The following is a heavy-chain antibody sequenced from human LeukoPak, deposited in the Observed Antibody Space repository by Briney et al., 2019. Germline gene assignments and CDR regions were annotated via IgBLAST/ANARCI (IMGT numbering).Heavy chain of an antibody. CDR1: GFTFSSYA. CDR2: ISGSGGST. V-gene: IGHV3-23*01. J-gene: IGHJ4*02. CDR3: AKDLGFGDYGDYAGYYFDY. Sequence: GGSLRLSCAASGFTFSSYAMSWVRQAPGKGLEWVSAISGSGGSTYYADSVKGRFTISRDNSKNTLYLQMNSLRAEDTALYYCAKDLGFGDYGDYAGYYFDYWGQGTLVTVSS. D-gene: IGHD4-17*01.